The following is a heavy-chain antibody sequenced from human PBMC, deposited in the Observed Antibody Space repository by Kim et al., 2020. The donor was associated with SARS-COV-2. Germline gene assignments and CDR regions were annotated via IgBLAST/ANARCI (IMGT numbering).Heavy chain of an antibody. V-gene: IGHV4-31*02. J-gene: IGHJ4*02. CDR3: ARADSYGSLYYFDY. Sequence: NPSLKGRVTISVDTSKNQFPLKLSSVTAADTAVYYCARADSYGSLYYFDYWGQGTLVTVSS. D-gene: IGHD5-18*01.